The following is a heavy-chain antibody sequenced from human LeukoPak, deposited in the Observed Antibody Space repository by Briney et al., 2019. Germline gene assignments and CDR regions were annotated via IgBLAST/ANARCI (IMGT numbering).Heavy chain of an antibody. V-gene: IGHV4-39*01. CDR3: ARRYCSGGSCYYFDY. CDR1: GGSISIYY. CDR2: IYYSGST. D-gene: IGHD2-15*01. Sequence: PSEILSLTCTVSGGSISIYYWSWIRQPPGKGLEWIGSIYYSGSTYYNPSLKSRVTISVDTSKNQFSLKLSSVTAADTVVYYCARRYCSGGSCYYFDYWGQGTLVTVSS. J-gene: IGHJ4*02.